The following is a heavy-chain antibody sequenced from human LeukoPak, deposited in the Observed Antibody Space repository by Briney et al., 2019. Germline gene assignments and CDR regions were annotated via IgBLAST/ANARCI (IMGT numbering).Heavy chain of an antibody. CDR1: GGSISSSSYY. Sequence: SETLSLTCTVSGGSISSSSYYWGWIRQPPGKGLEWIGSIYYSGSTYYNPSLKSRVTISVDTSKNQFSLKLSSVTAADTAVYYCARSLSGTRGGYTSFDYWGQGTLVTVSS. V-gene: IGHV4-39*01. CDR2: IYYSGST. D-gene: IGHD3-22*01. CDR3: ARSLSGTRGGYTSFDY. J-gene: IGHJ4*02.